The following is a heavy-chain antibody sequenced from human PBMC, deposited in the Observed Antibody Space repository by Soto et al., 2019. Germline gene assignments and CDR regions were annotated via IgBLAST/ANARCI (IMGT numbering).Heavy chain of an antibody. CDR2: ISAYNGNT. J-gene: IGHJ6*02. CDR3: ARGAFCGGAPGCRDMDV. Sequence: QIQLVQSGGEVKKPGATVKVSCKSSGYKFISHSITWVRQAPGQGLEWMGRISAYNGNTNYAQKLQVRVTMTTDTSTTTAYMELRSLRSDDTAVYYCARGAFCGGAPGCRDMDVWGQGTTVTVSS. CDR1: GYKFISHS. V-gene: IGHV1-18*01. D-gene: IGHD2-21*01.